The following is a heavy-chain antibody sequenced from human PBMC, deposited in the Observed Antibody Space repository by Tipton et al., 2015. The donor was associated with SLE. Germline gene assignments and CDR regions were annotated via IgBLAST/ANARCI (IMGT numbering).Heavy chain of an antibody. CDR2: INHSG. Sequence: TLSLTCAVYGGSFSGYYWSWIRQPPGKGLEWIGEINHSGSIISVDTSKNQFSLKLSSVTAADTAVYYCARGIAVAAPAFDIWGQGTMVTVSS. CDR1: GGSFSGYY. CDR3: ARGIAVAAPAFDI. D-gene: IGHD6-19*01. V-gene: IGHV4-34*01. J-gene: IGHJ3*02.